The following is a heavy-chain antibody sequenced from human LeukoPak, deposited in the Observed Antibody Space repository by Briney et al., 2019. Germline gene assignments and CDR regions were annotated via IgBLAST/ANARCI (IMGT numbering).Heavy chain of an antibody. D-gene: IGHD1-7*01. J-gene: IGHJ4*02. CDR1: GGSISSSSYY. Sequence: SETLSLTCTVSGGSISSSSYYWGWIRQPPGKGLEWIGEINHSGSTNYDPSLKSRVTISVDTSKNQFSLKLSSVTAADTAVYYCARGNYNRPTGPPFDYWGQGTLVTVSS. CDR3: ARGNYNRPTGPPFDY. V-gene: IGHV4-39*07. CDR2: INHSGST.